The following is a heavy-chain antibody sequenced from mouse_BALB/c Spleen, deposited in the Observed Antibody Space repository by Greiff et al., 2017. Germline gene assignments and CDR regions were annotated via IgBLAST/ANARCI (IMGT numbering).Heavy chain of an antibody. D-gene: IGHD2-10*02. V-gene: IGHV1S29*02. CDR3: AKEASMVTTYYFDY. J-gene: IGHJ2*01. CDR2: IYPYNGGT. CDR1: GYTFTDYN. Sequence: EVQLQQSGPELVKPGASVKISCKASGYTFTDYNMHWVKQSHGKSLEWIGYIYPYNGGTGYNQKFKSKATLTVDNSSSTAYMELRSLTSEDSAVYYCAKEASMVTTYYFDYWGQGTTLTVSS.